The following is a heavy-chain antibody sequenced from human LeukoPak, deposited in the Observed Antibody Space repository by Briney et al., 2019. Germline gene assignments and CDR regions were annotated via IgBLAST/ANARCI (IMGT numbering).Heavy chain of an antibody. D-gene: IGHD5-12*01. CDR2: ISGSGGST. Sequence: GGSLRLSCAASGFTFSSYVMSWVRQAPGKGLEWVSAISGSGGSTYYADSVKGRFTISRDNSKNTLYLQMNSLRAEDTAVYYCAKDDYSGYDQTFDYWGQGTLVTVSS. CDR3: AKDDYSGYDQTFDY. J-gene: IGHJ4*02. CDR1: GFTFSSYV. V-gene: IGHV3-23*01.